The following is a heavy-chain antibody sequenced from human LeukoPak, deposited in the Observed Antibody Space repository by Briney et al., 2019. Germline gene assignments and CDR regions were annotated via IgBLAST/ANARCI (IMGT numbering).Heavy chain of an antibody. CDR1: GGSISSGGYY. V-gene: IGHV4-31*03. CDR3: ARVGRGSGYSRYYYYYYTDV. J-gene: IGHJ6*03. Sequence: SQTLSLTCTVSGGSISSGGYYWSWIRQHPGKGLEWIGYIYYSGSTYYNPSLKSRVTISVDTSKNQFSLKLSSVTAADTAVYYCARVGRGSGYSRYYYYYYTDVWGKGTTVTVSS. CDR2: IYYSGST. D-gene: IGHD3-3*01.